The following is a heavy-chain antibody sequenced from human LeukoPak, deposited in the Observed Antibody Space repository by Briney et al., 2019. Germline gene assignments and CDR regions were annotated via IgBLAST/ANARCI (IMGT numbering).Heavy chain of an antibody. CDR3: AHSALIAVPKDAFDI. V-gene: IGHV2-5*01. CDR2: IYWNDDK. CDR1: GGSISSSSYY. D-gene: IGHD6-19*01. Sequence: TLSLTCTVSGGSISSSSYYWGWIRQPPGKALEWLALIYWNDDKRYSPSLKSRLTITKDTSKNQVVLTMTNMDPVDTATYYCAHSALIAVPKDAFDIWGQGTMVTVSS. J-gene: IGHJ3*02.